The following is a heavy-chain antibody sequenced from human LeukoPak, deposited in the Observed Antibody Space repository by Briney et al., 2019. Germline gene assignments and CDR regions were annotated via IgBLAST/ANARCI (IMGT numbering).Heavy chain of an antibody. D-gene: IGHD3-10*01. CDR1: GYTFTGYY. Sequence: GASVKVSCKASGYTFTGYYMHWVRQAPGQGLEWMGWINPNSGGTNYAQKFQGRVTMTRDTSISTAYMELSRLRSDDTAVYYCARDWKHTYYYGSGRFNWFDPWGQGTLVTVSS. CDR2: INPNSGGT. J-gene: IGHJ5*02. CDR3: ARDWKHTYYYGSGRFNWFDP. V-gene: IGHV1-2*02.